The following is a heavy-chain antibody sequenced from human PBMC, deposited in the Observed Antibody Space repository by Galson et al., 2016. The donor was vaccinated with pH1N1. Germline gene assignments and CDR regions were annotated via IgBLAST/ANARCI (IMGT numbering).Heavy chain of an antibody. V-gene: IGHV1-69*13. Sequence: SVKVSCKASGGTFSWYAISWVRQAPGQGLEWMGGIMAMFGKVNYAQKFQGRVTITADGSTTTGYMELSSLRSEDTAVYYCARTDTYYNDGSAPTNWGQGTPVTVSS. CDR2: IMAMFGKV. CDR3: ARTDTYYNDGSAPTN. D-gene: IGHD3-22*01. J-gene: IGHJ4*02. CDR1: GGTFSWYA.